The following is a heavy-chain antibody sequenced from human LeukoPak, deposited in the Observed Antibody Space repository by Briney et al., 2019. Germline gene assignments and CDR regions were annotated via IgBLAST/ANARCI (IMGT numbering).Heavy chain of an antibody. V-gene: IGHV4-34*01. J-gene: IGHJ4*02. Sequence: SETLSLTCAVYGESFSGYYWSWIRQPPGKGLEWIGEINHSGSTNYNPSLKSRVTISVDTSKNQFSLKLSSVTAADTAVYYCARGRIAAAGTYGYWGQGTLVTVSS. CDR1: GESFSGYY. D-gene: IGHD6-13*01. CDR2: INHSGST. CDR3: ARGRIAAAGTYGY.